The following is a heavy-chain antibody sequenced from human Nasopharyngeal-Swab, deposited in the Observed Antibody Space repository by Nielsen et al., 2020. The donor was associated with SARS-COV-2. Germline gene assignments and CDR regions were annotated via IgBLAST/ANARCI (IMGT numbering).Heavy chain of an antibody. J-gene: IGHJ6*02. V-gene: IGHV3-21*01. D-gene: IGHD3-3*01. CDR1: GFTFNNYN. CDR2: ISSSSSYI. CDR3: ARDGLDYDFWSAYFMDV. Sequence: GESLKISCAASGFTFNNYNFHWVRQAPGQGLEWVSSISSSSSYIYYADSVKGRFTISRDNAKNSPYLQMNSLRAEDTAVYYCARDGLDYDFWSAYFMDVWGQGTTVTVSS.